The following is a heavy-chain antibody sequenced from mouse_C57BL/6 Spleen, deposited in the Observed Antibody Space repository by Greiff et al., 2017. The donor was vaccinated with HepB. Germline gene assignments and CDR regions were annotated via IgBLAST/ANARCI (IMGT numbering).Heavy chain of an antibody. CDR2: INPGSGGT. J-gene: IGHJ4*01. CDR3: ARGGLIYYDHEGYAMDY. V-gene: IGHV1-54*01. Sequence: QVQLKPSGAELVRPGTSVKVSCKASGYAFTNYLIEWVKQRPGQGLEWIGVINPGSGGTNYNEKFKGKATLTADKSSSTAYMQRSSLTSEDSAVYFCARGGLIYYDHEGYAMDYWGQGTSVTVSS. CDR1: GYAFTNYL. D-gene: IGHD2-4*01.